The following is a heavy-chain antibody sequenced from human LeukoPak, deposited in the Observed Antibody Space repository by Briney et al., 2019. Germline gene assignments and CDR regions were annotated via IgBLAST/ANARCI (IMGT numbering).Heavy chain of an antibody. V-gene: IGHV4-4*07. CDR2: MESSGTI. Sequence: PSETLSLTCTVSSGSMSSYSWTWIRQPAGRGLEWLGRMESSGTINYNPSLVSRVSMSLDTSKEQFSLTLRSVTAAETAVYCCERVSRYSPVLRAPSPYHYYFYLEVWAAGITVTVSS. CDR3: ERVSRYSPVLRAPSPYHYYFYLEV. D-gene: IGHD3-9*01. CDR1: SGSMSSYS. J-gene: IGHJ6*03.